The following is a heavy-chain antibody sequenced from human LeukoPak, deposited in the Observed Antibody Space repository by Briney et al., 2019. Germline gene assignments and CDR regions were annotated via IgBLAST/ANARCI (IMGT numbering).Heavy chain of an antibody. Sequence: GGSLRLSCAASGFTFSSYSMNWVRQAPGKGLEWVSVIYSGGSTYYADSVKGRFTISRDNSKNTLYLQMNSLRAEDTAVYYCARDSFYGSGSLDYWGQGTLVTVSS. V-gene: IGHV3-53*01. D-gene: IGHD3-10*01. J-gene: IGHJ4*02. CDR2: IYSGGST. CDR3: ARDSFYGSGSLDY. CDR1: GFTFSSYS.